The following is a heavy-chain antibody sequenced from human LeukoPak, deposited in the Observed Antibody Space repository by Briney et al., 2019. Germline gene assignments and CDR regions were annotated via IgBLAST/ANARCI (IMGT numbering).Heavy chain of an antibody. CDR3: ARVVYGSGSYSADY. CDR2: ISSSSSYI. CDR1: GFTFSSYS. J-gene: IGHJ4*02. D-gene: IGHD3-10*01. V-gene: IGHV3-21*01. Sequence: PGGSLRLSCAASGFTFSSYSMNWVRQAPGKGLEWVSSISSSSSYIYYADSVKGRFSISRDNAKNSLYMQMNSLRAEDTAVYYCARVVYGSGSYSADYWGQGTLVTVSS.